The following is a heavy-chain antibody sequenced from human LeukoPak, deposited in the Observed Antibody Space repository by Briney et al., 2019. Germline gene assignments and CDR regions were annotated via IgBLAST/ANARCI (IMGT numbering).Heavy chain of an antibody. CDR2: INPTGSST. CDR1: GYSFTSHY. V-gene: IGHV1-46*01. D-gene: IGHD5-18*01. J-gene: IGHJ4*02. CDR3: AREIGPRQLHLWASAFDY. Sequence: GASVKVSCKASGYSFTSHYMHWVRQAPGQGLEWLGLINPTGSSTLYAQKFQGRVTMTRDMSTTTDYMELSSLRSEDTAVYYCAREIGPRQLHLWASAFDYWGQGTLVTVSS.